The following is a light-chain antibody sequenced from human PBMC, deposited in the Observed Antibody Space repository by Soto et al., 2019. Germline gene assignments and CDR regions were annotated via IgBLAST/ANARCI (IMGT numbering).Light chain of an antibody. CDR3: SSYTSSSTFA. CDR2: EVN. Sequence: QSVLTQPPSVSGSPGQSVTISCTGTSSDVGSYNRVSWYQQPPGTAPKLLIYEVNNRPSGVPDRFSGSKSDNTASLTISGLQAEDEADYYCSSYTSSSTFAFGGGTKLTVL. V-gene: IGLV2-18*02. J-gene: IGLJ3*02. CDR1: SSDVGSYNR.